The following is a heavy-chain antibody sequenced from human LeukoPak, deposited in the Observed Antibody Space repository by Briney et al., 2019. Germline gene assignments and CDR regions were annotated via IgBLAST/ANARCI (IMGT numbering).Heavy chain of an antibody. CDR1: GFTFDGYA. D-gene: IGHD3-10*01. J-gene: IGHJ6*03. CDR3: AKGGEAKWFGELIKTQYSSYMDV. V-gene: IGHV3-9*01. CDR2: ISWSSGSI. Sequence: GGSLRLSCAASGFTFDGYAMRWVRQAPGKGLEWVSGISWSSGSIGYADSVKGRFTISRDNSKNTLYLQMNSLRAEDTAVYDCAKGGEAKWFGELIKTQYSSYMDVWGKGTTVTVSS.